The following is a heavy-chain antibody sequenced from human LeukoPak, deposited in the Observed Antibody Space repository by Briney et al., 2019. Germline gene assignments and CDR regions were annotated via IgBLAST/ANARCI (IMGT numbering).Heavy chain of an antibody. CDR3: TRVGYIDEGIDY. V-gene: IGHV3-7*04. CDR2: IKQDGSKK. J-gene: IGHJ4*02. Sequence: GGSLRLSCVPSGFPFSSYWMTWVRQAPGKGLEWVANIKQDGSKKSYVDSVKGRFTISRDNAKNSLYLQMNSLRAEDTAIYYCTRVGYIDEGIDYWGQGTLVTVSS. CDR1: GFPFSSYW. D-gene: IGHD5-24*01.